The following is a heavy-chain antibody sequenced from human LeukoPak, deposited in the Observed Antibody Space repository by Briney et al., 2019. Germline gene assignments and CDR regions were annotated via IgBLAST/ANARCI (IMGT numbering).Heavy chain of an antibody. CDR1: GFTFSSYW. J-gene: IGHJ3*02. Sequence: GGSLRLSCAASGFTFSSYWMSWVRQAPGKGLEWVANIKQDGSEKYYVDSVKGRFTISRDNAKNSLYLRMNSLRAEDTAVYYCARVIRWYRRDAFDIWGQGTMVTVSS. V-gene: IGHV3-7*01. CDR3: ARVIRWYRRDAFDI. D-gene: IGHD4-23*01. CDR2: IKQDGSEK.